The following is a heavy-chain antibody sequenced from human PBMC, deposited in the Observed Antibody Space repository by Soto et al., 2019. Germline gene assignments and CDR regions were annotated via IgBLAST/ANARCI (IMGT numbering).Heavy chain of an antibody. CDR2: IIPLLNTP. Sequence: YSGKISCKASGGTFSSYAFNWVRQAPGQGLEWMGVIIPLLNTPKYAPKFQDRVTITADASATIAYMELSSLRSEETAVYYCARQVQVPNSYQDELYSWCQGT. CDR3: ARQVQVPNSYQDELYS. CDR1: GGTFSSYA. D-gene: IGHD1-26*01. V-gene: IGHV1-69*01. J-gene: IGHJ4*02.